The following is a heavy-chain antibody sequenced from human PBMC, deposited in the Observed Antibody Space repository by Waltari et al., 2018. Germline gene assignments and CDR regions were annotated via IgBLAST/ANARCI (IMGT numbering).Heavy chain of an antibody. D-gene: IGHD6-19*01. CDR3: ARDVGWYDGVY. V-gene: IGHV3-21*01. CDR2: ISSSSSYI. Sequence: EVQLVESGGGLVKPGGSLRLSCAASGFTLSSYSMNWVRQAPGKGLEWVSSISSSSSYIYYADSVKGRFTIARDNAKNSLYLQMNSLRAEDTAVYYCARDVGWYDGVYWGQGTLVTVSS. J-gene: IGHJ4*02. CDR1: GFTLSSYS.